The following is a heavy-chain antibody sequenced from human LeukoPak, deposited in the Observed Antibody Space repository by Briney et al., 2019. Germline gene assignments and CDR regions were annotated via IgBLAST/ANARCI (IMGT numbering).Heavy chain of an antibody. J-gene: IGHJ4*02. V-gene: IGHV6-1*01. CDR1: GDSVSSNSAA. CDR3: ARSDTSAWHKFDY. D-gene: IGHD6-19*01. Sequence: SQTLSLTCAISGDSVSSNSAAWTWIRQSPSRGLEWLGRTYYRSTWYNDYAVSVKSRITINPDTPKNQFSLQLNSVTPEDTAVYYCARSDTSAWHKFDYWGQGTRVTVSS. CDR2: TYYRSTWYN.